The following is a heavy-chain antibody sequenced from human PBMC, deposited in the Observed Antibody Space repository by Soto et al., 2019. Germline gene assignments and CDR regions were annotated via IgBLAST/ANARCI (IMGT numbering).Heavy chain of an antibody. CDR2: INAGNGNT. CDR1: GYTFTSYA. CDR3: ASESYGGEFDY. D-gene: IGHD4-17*01. V-gene: IGHV1-3*05. Sequence: QVQLVQSGAEEKKPGASVKVSCKASGYTFTSYAMHWVRQAPGQRLEWMGWINAGNGNTKYSQTFQGRVTITRDTAASTAYMELSSLRCEDTAVYYCASESYGGEFDYWGQGTLVTVSS. J-gene: IGHJ4*02.